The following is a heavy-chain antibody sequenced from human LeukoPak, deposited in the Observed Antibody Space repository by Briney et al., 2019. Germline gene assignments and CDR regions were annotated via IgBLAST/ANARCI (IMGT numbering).Heavy chain of an antibody. J-gene: IGHJ4*02. Sequence: GGSLRLSCAASGFTFSSYWMSWVRQAPGKGLEWVANIKQDGSEENFVDSVKGRLTISRDNAKKSLYLQMNSLRAEDTAVYYCARGSSAGASLRHDYWGQGTLVTVSS. CDR1: GFTFSSYW. CDR3: ARGSSAGASLRHDY. D-gene: IGHD1-26*01. CDR2: IKQDGSEE. V-gene: IGHV3-7*01.